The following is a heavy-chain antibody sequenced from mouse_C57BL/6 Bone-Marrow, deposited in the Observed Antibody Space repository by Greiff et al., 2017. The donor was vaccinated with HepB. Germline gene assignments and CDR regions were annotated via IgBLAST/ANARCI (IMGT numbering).Heavy chain of an antibody. D-gene: IGHD2-14*01. CDR1: GFNIKDYY. CDR2: IDPEDGDT. CDR3: ARRYVWYFDV. J-gene: IGHJ1*03. Sequence: DVKLVESGAELVKPGASVKLSCTASGFNIKDYYMHWVKQRTEQGLEWIGRIDPEDGDTKYAPKFQGKATITVDTSSNTADLQLSSLTSEDAAVYYCARRYVWYFDVWGTGTTVTVSS. V-gene: IGHV14-2*01.